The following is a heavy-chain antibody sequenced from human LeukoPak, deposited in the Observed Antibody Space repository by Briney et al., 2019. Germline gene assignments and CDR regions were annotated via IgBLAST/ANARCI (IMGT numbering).Heavy chain of an antibody. CDR2: FNSDGSST. V-gene: IGHV3-74*01. Sequence: GGSLRLSCAASGFTFSSYWMHWVRQAPGKGLVWVSRFNSDGSSTSYADSVKGRFTISRDNAKNTLYLQMNSLRAEDTAVYYCATNRITIFGVVTYYWGQGTLVTVSS. CDR1: GFTFSSYW. D-gene: IGHD3-3*01. CDR3: ATNRITIFGVVTYY. J-gene: IGHJ4*02.